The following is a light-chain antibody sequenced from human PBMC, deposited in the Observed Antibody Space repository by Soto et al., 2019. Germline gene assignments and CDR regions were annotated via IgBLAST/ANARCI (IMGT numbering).Light chain of an antibody. J-gene: IGKJ1*01. CDR3: QQYHNFWT. CDR2: GAS. Sequence: EIVMTQSPATLSVSPGETATLSCWASQSVSSNLAWYQQKPGQAPRLLIYGASTRATDIPARFSGSGSGTEFTLTISSLQSEDFAVYYCQQYHNFWTFGQGTKVEIK. CDR1: QSVSSN. V-gene: IGKV3-15*01.